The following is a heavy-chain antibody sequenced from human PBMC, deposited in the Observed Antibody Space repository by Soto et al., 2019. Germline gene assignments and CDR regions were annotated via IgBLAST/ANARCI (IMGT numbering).Heavy chain of an antibody. CDR3: AKDQRDPVLPRKMSSPSYYYYGMDV. CDR2: ISGSGGST. CDR1: GFTFSSYA. J-gene: IGHJ6*02. V-gene: IGHV3-23*01. D-gene: IGHD3-10*01. Sequence: GGSLRLSCAASGFTFSSYAMSWVRQAPGKGLEWVSAISGSGGSTYYADSVKGRFTISRDNSKNTLYLQMNSLRAEDTAVYYCAKDQRDPVLPRKMSSPSYYYYGMDVWGQGTTVTVSS.